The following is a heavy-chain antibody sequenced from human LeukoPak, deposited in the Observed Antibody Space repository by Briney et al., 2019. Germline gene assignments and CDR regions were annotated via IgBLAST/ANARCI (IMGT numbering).Heavy chain of an antibody. CDR1: GGSISSSSYY. Sequence: SETLSLTCTVSGGSISSSSYYWGWIRQPPGKGLEWIGSIYYSGSTYYNPSLKSRVTISVDTSKNQFSLKLSSVTAADTAVYYCARSRWIQLWLDYWGQGTLVTVSS. CDR2: IYYSGST. J-gene: IGHJ4*02. V-gene: IGHV4-39*07. D-gene: IGHD5-18*01. CDR3: ARSRWIQLWLDY.